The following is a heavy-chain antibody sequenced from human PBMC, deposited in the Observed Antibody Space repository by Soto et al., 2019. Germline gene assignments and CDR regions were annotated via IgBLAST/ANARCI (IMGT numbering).Heavy chain of an antibody. CDR2: IYHSGST. CDR3: AREYCSGGSCYRFFFGY. D-gene: IGHD2-15*01. CDR1: GDSINSDDYY. J-gene: IGHJ4*02. Sequence: SETLSLTCTVSGDSINSDDYYWSWIRQSPGKGLEWIGYIYHSGSTNYNPSLKSRVTISVDKSKNQFSLKLNSVTAADTAVYYCAREYCSGGSCYRFFFGYWGQGTLVTVSS. V-gene: IGHV4-30-2*06.